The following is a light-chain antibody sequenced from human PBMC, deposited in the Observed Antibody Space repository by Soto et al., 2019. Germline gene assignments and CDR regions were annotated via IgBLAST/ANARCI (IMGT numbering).Light chain of an antibody. V-gene: IGLV4-69*01. CDR3: QTWGGWGV. Sequence: QSVLTQSPSASASLGASVKLTCTLSSGHSSYAIAWHQQQPEKGPRYLMKLNSDGSHSKGDGIPDRFSGSSSGAERYLTISSLQSEDEADYYCQTWGGWGVFGGGTKLTVL. CDR1: SGHSSYA. J-gene: IGLJ3*02. CDR2: LNSDGSH.